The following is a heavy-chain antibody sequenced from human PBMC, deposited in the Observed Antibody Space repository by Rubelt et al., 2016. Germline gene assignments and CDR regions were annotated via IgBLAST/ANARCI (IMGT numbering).Heavy chain of an antibody. CDR2: VYYVGTP. CDR3: ARDRHSYGF. Sequence: QLQLQESGPGLVKPSETLSLTCFVSGGSISSSDYYWGWIRQPPGKGLEWIGRVYYVGTPYYNPSLKSRFTISVDPSKNQCSLKLSSVTAADTAMYYCARDRHSYGFWGQGTLVTVSS. D-gene: IGHD5-18*01. V-gene: IGHV4-39*07. CDR1: GGSISSSDYY. J-gene: IGHJ4*02.